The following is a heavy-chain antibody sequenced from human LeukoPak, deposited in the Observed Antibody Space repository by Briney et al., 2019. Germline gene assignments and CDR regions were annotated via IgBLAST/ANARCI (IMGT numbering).Heavy chain of an antibody. CDR2: MNHSGST. CDR3: ARAAKSIAARRDFDY. CDR1: GGSFSGYY. V-gene: IGHV4-34*01. D-gene: IGHD6-6*01. J-gene: IGHJ4*02. Sequence: SETLSLTCAVYGGSFSGYYWSWIRQPPGKGLEWGGEMNHSGSTNYNPSLKSRVTISVDTSKNQFSLKLSSVTAADTAVYYCARAAKSIAARRDFDYWGQGTLVTVSS.